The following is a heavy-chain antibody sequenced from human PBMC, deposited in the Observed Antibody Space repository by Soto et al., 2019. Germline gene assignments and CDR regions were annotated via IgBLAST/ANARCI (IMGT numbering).Heavy chain of an antibody. V-gene: IGHV1-69*06. CDR1: GGTFSSYA. CDR3: ARTFVGAAFDY. CDR2: IIPIFGTA. D-gene: IGHD1-26*01. Sequence: ASVKVSCKASGGTFSSYAISWVRQAPGQGLEWMGGIIPIFGTANYAQKFQGRVTITADKSTSTAYMELSSLRSEDTAVYYCARTFVGAAFDYWGQGTLVTVPS. J-gene: IGHJ4*02.